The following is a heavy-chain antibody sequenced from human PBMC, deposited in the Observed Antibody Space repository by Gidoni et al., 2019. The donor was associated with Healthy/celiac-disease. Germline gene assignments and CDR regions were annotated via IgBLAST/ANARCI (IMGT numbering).Heavy chain of an antibody. CDR3: ARTKSGPPRYYGMDV. CDR2: ST. J-gene: IGHJ6*02. D-gene: IGHD3-3*01. V-gene: IGHV4-39*01. Sequence: STYYNPSLKSRVTISVDTSKNQFSLKLSSVTAADTAVYYCARTKSGPPRYYGMDVWGQGTTVTVSS.